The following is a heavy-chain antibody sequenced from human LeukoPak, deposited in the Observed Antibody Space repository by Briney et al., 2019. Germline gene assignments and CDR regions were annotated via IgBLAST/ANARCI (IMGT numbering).Heavy chain of an antibody. CDR3: ANEALVGSWFDP. Sequence: GGSLRLSCAASGFTFDDYAMHWVRHAPGKGLEWVSGISWNSGSIGYADSVKGRFTISRDNAKNSLYLQMNSLRAEDTALYYCANEALVGSWFDPWGQGTLVTVSS. CDR1: GFTFDDYA. CDR2: ISWNSGSI. J-gene: IGHJ5*02. V-gene: IGHV3-9*01. D-gene: IGHD1-26*01.